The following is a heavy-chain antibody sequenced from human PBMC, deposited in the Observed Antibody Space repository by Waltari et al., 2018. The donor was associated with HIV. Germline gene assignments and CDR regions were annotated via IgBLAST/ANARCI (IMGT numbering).Heavy chain of an antibody. Sequence: QVQLVQSGSQLKKPGASLKISCKASGYTFNNYAMHWVRQAPGQGLEWMGWISTNTGDPTYAQGFTGRFVFSLDTSMSTTYLQINTLKPEDSAVYYCARSPAFWGQGTLVIVSS. CDR2: ISTNTGDP. J-gene: IGHJ4*02. CDR1: GYTFNNYA. CDR3: ARSPAF. V-gene: IGHV7-4-1*02.